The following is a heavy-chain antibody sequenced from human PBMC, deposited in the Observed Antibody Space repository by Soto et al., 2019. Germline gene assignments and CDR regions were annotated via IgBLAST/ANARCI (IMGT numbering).Heavy chain of an antibody. CDR2: IYYNGST. V-gene: IGHV4-59*01. CDR1: GGSIGSFY. J-gene: IGHJ4*02. Sequence: XETLSLTCTVSGGSIGSFYWSWIRQPPGKGLEWIGFIYYNGSTNYNPSLKSRVTISVDTSRNQLSLKLSSVTAADTAVYYCARADYGLDFDYWGQGTLVTVSS. CDR3: ARADYGLDFDY. D-gene: IGHD4-17*01.